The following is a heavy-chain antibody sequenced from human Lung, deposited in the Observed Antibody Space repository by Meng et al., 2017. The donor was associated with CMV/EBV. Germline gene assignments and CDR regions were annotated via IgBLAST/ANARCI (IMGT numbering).Heavy chain of an antibody. CDR2: FVNYVDT. Sequence: QVHLLQSGPEVKKPGASVRGSCKASGYTFGSYGICWVRQAPGQGLEWMGWFVNYVDTYPAPKFQGRVTMTTDTHTNTAFMELRSLTSDDTAVYYRASGTPGRSYCDYWGQGTLVTVSS. J-gene: IGHJ4*02. V-gene: IGHV1-18*01. D-gene: IGHD2-15*01. CDR3: ASGTPGRSYCDY. CDR1: GYTFGSYG.